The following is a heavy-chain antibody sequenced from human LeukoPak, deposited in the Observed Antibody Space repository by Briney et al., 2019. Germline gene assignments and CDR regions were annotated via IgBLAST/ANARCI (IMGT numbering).Heavy chain of an antibody. V-gene: IGHV1-69*04. D-gene: IGHD1-26*01. CDR3: AREVVGANDAPFDY. CDR2: IIPILGIA. CDR1: GGTFSSYT. J-gene: IGHJ4*02. Sequence: ALVKVSCKASGGTFSSYTISWVRQAPGQGLEWMGRIIPILGIANYAQKFQGRVTITADKSTSTAYMKLSSLRSEDTAVYYCAREVVGANDAPFDYWGQGTLVTVSS.